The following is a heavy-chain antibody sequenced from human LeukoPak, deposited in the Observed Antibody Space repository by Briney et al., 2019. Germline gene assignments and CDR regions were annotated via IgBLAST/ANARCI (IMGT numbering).Heavy chain of an antibody. CDR2: IYYSGTT. CDR1: GGSISSSSYY. V-gene: IGHV4-39*07. J-gene: IGHJ4*02. D-gene: IGHD5-24*01. CDR3: ARDGEMATIENYFEY. Sequence: SETLSLTCTVSGGSISSSSYYWGWIRQPPGKGLEWIGSIYYSGTTHYNPSLKSRVTISVDTTKNQFSLKLSSVTAADTAVYFCARDGEMATIENYFEYWGQGTLVTVPS.